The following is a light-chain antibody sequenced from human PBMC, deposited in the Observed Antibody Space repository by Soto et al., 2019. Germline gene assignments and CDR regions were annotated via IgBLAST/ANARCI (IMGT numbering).Light chain of an antibody. CDR1: SGDVGGYNY. Sequence: QSALTQPRSVSGSPGQSVTISCTGTSGDVGGYNYVSWYQQHPGKAPKLMIYDVSKRPSGVPDRFSGSKSGNTASLTISGLRAEDEADYYCCSYAGSYVVFGGGTKVTVL. V-gene: IGLV2-11*01. CDR2: DVS. J-gene: IGLJ2*01. CDR3: CSYAGSYVV.